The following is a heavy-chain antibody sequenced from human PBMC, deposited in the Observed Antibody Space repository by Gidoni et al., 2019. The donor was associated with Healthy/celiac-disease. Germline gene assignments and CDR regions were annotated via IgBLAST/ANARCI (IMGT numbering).Heavy chain of an antibody. CDR1: GFTCSSYA. Sequence: RLSCAASGFTCSSYAMHWVRQAPGKGLEWVAVISYDGSNKYYADSVKGRFTISRDNSKNTLYLQMNSLRAEDTAVYYCARDLNYDYVWGSFDYWGQGTLVTVSS. CDR3: ARDLNYDYVWGSFDY. D-gene: IGHD3-16*01. CDR2: ISYDGSNK. V-gene: IGHV3-30-3*01. J-gene: IGHJ4*02.